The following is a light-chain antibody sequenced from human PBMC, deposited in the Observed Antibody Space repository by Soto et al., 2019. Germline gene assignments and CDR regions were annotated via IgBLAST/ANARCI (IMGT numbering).Light chain of an antibody. V-gene: IGKV3-11*01. J-gene: IGKJ4*01. Sequence: EIVLTQSPATLSLSPGERATLSCRASQYIGGYLAWYQLRPGQGPRLLIFDAASRATGIPDRVSGSGSGTDFTLTISRLEPEDFAIYYCQQRASWPLTFGGGTKVDIK. CDR2: DAA. CDR3: QQRASWPLT. CDR1: QYIGGY.